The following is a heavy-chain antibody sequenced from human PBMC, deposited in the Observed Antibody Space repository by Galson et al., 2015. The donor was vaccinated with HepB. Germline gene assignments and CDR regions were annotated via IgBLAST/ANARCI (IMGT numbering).Heavy chain of an antibody. Sequence: SVKVSCKASGYTFTGYYMHWVRQAPGQGLEWMGWINPNSGGTTYAQKFQGRVTMTRDTSISTAYMELSRLRSDDTAVYYCAREGGSGSYYDRFDPWGQGTLVTVSS. CDR2: INPNSGGT. D-gene: IGHD3-10*01. CDR1: GYTFTGYY. V-gene: IGHV1-2*02. J-gene: IGHJ5*02. CDR3: AREGGSGSYYDRFDP.